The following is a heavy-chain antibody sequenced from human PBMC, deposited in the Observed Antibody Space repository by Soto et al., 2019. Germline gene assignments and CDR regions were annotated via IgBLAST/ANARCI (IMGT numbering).Heavy chain of an antibody. Sequence: QVQLVQSGAEVQKPGASVKVSCKSSGYTFTSYGFSWVRQAPGQGLEWMGWISAYNGHTNYAQKLQGRATLTTDTTTSTAYMELRSLRSDDTAVYYCARVGSENYPPDYWGRGTLVTVSS. V-gene: IGHV1-18*01. CDR2: ISAYNGHT. J-gene: IGHJ4*02. CDR3: ARVGSENYPPDY. CDR1: GYTFTSYG. D-gene: IGHD1-7*01.